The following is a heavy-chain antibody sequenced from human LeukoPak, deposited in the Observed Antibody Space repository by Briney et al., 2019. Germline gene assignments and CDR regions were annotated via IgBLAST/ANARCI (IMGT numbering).Heavy chain of an antibody. Sequence: GESLRLSCAASGFTLSSYGIHWVRQAPGKGLEWVAVIWYDGSKKYYGDSVKGRFTISRDNSKNTLHLQTNSLRVEDTAVYYCARDIGDSGFFLDYWGQGTLVTVSS. CDR1: GFTLSSYG. CDR2: IWYDGSKK. V-gene: IGHV3-33*01. D-gene: IGHD3-22*01. J-gene: IGHJ4*02. CDR3: ARDIGDSGFFLDY.